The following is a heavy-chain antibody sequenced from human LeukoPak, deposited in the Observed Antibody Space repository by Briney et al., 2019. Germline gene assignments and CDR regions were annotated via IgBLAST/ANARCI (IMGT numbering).Heavy chain of an antibody. CDR3: AKDRTAMIVHGLDY. Sequence: GGSLRFSCAASGFTFSSYAMSWVRQAPGKGLQWVSAISGSAGSTYYADSVKGRFTISRDNFKNTLYLQMNSLRAEDTAVYYCAKDRTAMIVHGLDYWGQGTPVTVSS. V-gene: IGHV3-23*01. D-gene: IGHD3-22*01. CDR1: GFTFSSYA. CDR2: ISGSAGST. J-gene: IGHJ4*02.